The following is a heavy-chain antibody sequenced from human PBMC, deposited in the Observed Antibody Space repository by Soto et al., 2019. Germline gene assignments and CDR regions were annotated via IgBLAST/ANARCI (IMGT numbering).Heavy chain of an antibody. CDR1: GYTFINFG. CDR2: IRGYNGDT. V-gene: IGHV1-18*04. J-gene: IGHJ4*01. CDR3: ARERHRNPDY. Sequence: ASVKVSCKTSGYTFINFGITWVRQAPGQGLEWVGKIRGYNGDTTYAPKLQGRVTMTTGTSTSTAYLELRTLRSDDTAVYYCARERHRNPDYWGPGPLLAVSS. D-gene: IGHD4-4*01.